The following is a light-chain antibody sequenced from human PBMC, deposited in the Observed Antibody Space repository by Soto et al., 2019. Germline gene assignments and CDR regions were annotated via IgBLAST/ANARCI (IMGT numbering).Light chain of an antibody. V-gene: IGKV3-15*01. J-gene: IGKJ4*01. CDR1: QGISDY. CDR3: QRYNNWPLT. Sequence: EVLLTQSPATRSLSLLEIGTLSFMASQGISDYLAWYQQKPGQTPRLLIYGASTRATGVPARFSGSGSGTEFTLTINSLQSEDFAVYYCQRYNNWPLTFGGGTKVDIK. CDR2: GAS.